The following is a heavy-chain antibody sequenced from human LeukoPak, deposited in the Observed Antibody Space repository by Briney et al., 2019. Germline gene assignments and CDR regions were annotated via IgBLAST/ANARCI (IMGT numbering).Heavy chain of an antibody. V-gene: IGHV3-23*05. CDR1: GFTFSNYA. CDR2: INTGGITT. D-gene: IGHD3-22*01. CDR3: ARNSQSGYYRTYYFDY. J-gene: IGHJ4*02. Sequence: GGSLRLSCAASGFTFSNYAMNWVRQAPGKGLEWVSTINTGGITTYYADSVKGRFTISRDNSKNTLYLQMNSLRAEDTAVYYCARNSQSGYYRTYYFDYWGQGTLVTVSS.